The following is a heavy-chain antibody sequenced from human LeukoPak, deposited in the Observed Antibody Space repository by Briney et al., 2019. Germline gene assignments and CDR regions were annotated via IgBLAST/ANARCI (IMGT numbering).Heavy chain of an antibody. Sequence: GGSLRLSCAAAGFTFGSYGMHWVRQAPGKGLEWVAFTRYDGSDKYYVDSVKCRFTISRDNSKNTLYLQMNSLRAEDTAVYYCAKVDWDYCARRSCFLFDDWGQGTLVTVSS. CDR3: AKVDWDYCARRSCFLFDD. D-gene: IGHD2-15*01. V-gene: IGHV3-30*02. J-gene: IGHJ4*02. CDR1: GFTFGSYG. CDR2: TRYDGSDK.